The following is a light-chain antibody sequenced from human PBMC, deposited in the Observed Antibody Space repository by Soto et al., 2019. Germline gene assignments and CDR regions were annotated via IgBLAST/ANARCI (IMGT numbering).Light chain of an antibody. J-gene: IGLJ1*01. CDR1: SSNIGGYD. Sequence: QSALTQPPPVSGAPGQRVTFSCTGGSSNIGGYDVHWYQQLPGTAPKLLIYANSNRPSGVPDRFSGSKSGSSVSLAITGLQAEDEAEYYCQSYDCSLSGYVFGAGTKVTV. V-gene: IGLV1-40*01. CDR3: QSYDCSLSGYV. CDR2: ANS.